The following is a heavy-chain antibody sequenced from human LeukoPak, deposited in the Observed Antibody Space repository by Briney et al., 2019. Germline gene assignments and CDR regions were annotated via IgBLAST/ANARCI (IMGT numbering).Heavy chain of an antibody. CDR3: VCRIGGAPQ. CDR1: GGSISSYY. D-gene: IGHD1-26*01. CDR2: IYYSGST. V-gene: IGHV4-59*01. J-gene: IGHJ4*02. Sequence: PSETLSLTCTVSGGSISSYYWNWIRQPPGKGLEWIGYIYYSGSTNYNPSLKSRVTISVDTSKNQFSLKLSSVTAADTAVYYCVCRIGGAPQWGQGTLVTVSS.